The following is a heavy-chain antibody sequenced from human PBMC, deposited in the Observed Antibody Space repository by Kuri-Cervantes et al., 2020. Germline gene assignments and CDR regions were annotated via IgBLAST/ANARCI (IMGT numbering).Heavy chain of an antibody. D-gene: IGHD2-15*01. J-gene: IGHJ6*02. V-gene: IGHV1-18*04. CDR3: ARVVVAATGLGLLRPYYYYYYGMDV. CDR2: ISAYNGNT. Sequence: ASVKVSCKASGYTFTGYYMHWVRQAPGQGLEWMGWISAYNGNTNYAQKFQGRVTITADESTSTAYMELSSLRSEDTAVYYCARVVVAATGLGLLRPYYYYYYGMDVWGQGTTVTVSS. CDR1: GYTFTGYY.